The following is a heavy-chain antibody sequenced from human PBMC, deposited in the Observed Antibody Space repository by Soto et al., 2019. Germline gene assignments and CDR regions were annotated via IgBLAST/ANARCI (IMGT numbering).Heavy chain of an antibody. CDR2: IWYDGSNK. CDR1: GFTFSSYG. J-gene: IGHJ4*02. CDR3: ARDRVGERWLQSHHFDY. V-gene: IGHV3-33*01. D-gene: IGHD1-26*01. Sequence: QVQLVESGGGVVQPGRSLRLSCAASGFTFSSYGMHWVRQAPGKGLEWVAVIWYDGSNKYYADSVKGRFTISRDNSKNTLYLQMNSLRAEDTAVYYCARDRVGERWLQSHHFDYWGQGTLVTVSS.